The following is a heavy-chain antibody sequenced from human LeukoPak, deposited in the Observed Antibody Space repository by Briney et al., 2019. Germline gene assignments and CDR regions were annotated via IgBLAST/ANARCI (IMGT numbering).Heavy chain of an antibody. J-gene: IGHJ4*02. D-gene: IGHD6-19*01. CDR1: GFTFSSYW. V-gene: IGHV3-7*02. Sequence: GGSLRHSRAASGFTFSSYWMSWVRQAPGKGLEWVANIRQDGSEKYYVDSVKGRFTISRDNAKNSLYLQMNSLRAEDTAVYYCARVGYNSRFCQYWRQGALVTVSS. CDR2: IRQDGSEK. CDR3: ARVGYNSRFCQY.